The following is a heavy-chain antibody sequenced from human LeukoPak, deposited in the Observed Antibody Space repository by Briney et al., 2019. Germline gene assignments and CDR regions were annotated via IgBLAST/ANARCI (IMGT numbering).Heavy chain of an antibody. CDR2: ITTSSTYT. CDR3: ARDPYSGSYGDSYYYYMDV. CDR1: GFSFSSYN. D-gene: IGHD1-26*01. J-gene: IGHJ6*03. V-gene: IGHV3-21*01. Sequence: GGSLRLSCAASGFSFSSYNMNWVRQAPGKGLEWVSSITTSSTYTFYADSVKGRFTISRDNAKNSLYLQMNSLRAEDTAVYYCARDPYSGSYGDSYYYYMDVWGKGTAVTISS.